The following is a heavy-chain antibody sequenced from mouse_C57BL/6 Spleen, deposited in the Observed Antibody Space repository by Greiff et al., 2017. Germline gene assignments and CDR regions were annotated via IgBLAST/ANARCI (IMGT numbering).Heavy chain of an antibody. CDR2: ISSGGSYT. D-gene: IGHD1-1*02. J-gene: IGHJ4*01. V-gene: IGHV5-6*01. CDR3: ARQGGKGAMDY. Sequence: VQLKESGGDLVKPGGSLKLSCAASGFTFSSYGMSWVRQTPDKRLEWVATISSGGSYTYYPDSVKGRFTISRDNAKNTLYLQRSSLKSEDTAMYYCARQGGKGAMDYWGQGTSVTVSS. CDR1: GFTFSSYG.